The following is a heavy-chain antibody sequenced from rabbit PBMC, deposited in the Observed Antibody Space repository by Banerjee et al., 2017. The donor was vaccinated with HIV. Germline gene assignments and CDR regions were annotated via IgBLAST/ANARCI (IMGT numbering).Heavy chain of an antibody. J-gene: IGHJ4*01. D-gene: IGHD2-1*01. CDR3: ARGGYDENYFNL. V-gene: IGHV1S40*01. Sequence: QSLEESGGDLVKPGASLTLTCTASGFDFSSVYYMCWVRQAPGRGLEWIACIYTGSGHTYYASWAKGRFTISKTSSTTVTLQMTSLTAADTATYFCARGGYDENYFNLWGQGTLVTVS. CDR2: IYTGSGHT. CDR1: GFDFSSVYY.